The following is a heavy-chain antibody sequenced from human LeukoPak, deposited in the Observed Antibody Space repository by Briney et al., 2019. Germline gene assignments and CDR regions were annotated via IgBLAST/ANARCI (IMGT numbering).Heavy chain of an antibody. CDR1: GFTFSSYG. Sequence: GGSLRLSCAASGFTFSSYGMHWVRQAPGKGLEWVAFIRYDGSNKYYADSVKGRFTISRDNSKNTLYLQMNSLRAEDTAVYYCARDRLRNYYDSSGYYPGDYWGQGTLVTVSS. V-gene: IGHV3-30*02. J-gene: IGHJ4*02. CDR2: IRYDGSNK. D-gene: IGHD3-22*01. CDR3: ARDRLRNYYDSSGYYPGDY.